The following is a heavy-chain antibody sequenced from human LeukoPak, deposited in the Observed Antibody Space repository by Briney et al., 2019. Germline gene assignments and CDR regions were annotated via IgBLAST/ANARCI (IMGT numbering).Heavy chain of an antibody. D-gene: IGHD6-13*01. CDR2: FDPEDGET. CDR3: ARVYSSSWYGDWFDP. CDR1: GYTLTELS. V-gene: IGHV1-24*01. J-gene: IGHJ5*02. Sequence: GASVKVSCKVSGYTLTELSMHWVRQAPGKGLEWMGGFDPEDGETIYAQKFQGRVTMTEDTSTDTAYMELSSLRSDDTAVYYCARVYSSSWYGDWFDPWGQGTLVTVSS.